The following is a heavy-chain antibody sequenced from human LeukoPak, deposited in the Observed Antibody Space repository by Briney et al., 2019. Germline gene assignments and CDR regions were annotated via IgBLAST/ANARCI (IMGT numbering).Heavy chain of an antibody. J-gene: IGHJ4*02. CDR1: GGSISSYY. V-gene: IGHV4-59*01. CDR3: ARAGYSGYEDY. D-gene: IGHD5-12*01. Sequence: SQTLSLTSIVPGGSISSYYWSWIRQPPGKGLEWIGYIYYSGSTTYNPSLKSRVPISVDTSKTQFSLKLSSVTAADTAVYYCARAGYSGYEDYWGQGTLVTVSS. CDR2: IYYSGST.